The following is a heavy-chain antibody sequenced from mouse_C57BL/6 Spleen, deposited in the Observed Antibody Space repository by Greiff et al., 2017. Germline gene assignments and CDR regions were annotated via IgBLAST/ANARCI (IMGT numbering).Heavy chain of an antibody. V-gene: IGHV1-82*01. CDR3: ARDPYDYDGDYYAMDY. D-gene: IGHD2-4*01. CDR2: IYPGDGDT. CDR1: GYAFSSSW. J-gene: IGHJ4*01. Sequence: QVQLQQSGPELVKPGASVKISCKASGYAFSSSWMNWVKQRPGKGLEWIGRIYPGDGDTNYNGKFKGKATLTADKSSSTAYMQLSSLTSEDSAVYFCARDPYDYDGDYYAMDYWGQGTSVTVSS.